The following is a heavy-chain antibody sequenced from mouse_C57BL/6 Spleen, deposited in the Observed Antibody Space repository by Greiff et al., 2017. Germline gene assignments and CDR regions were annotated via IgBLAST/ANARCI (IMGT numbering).Heavy chain of an antibody. J-gene: IGHJ3*01. CDR1: GYTFTSYW. CDR3: ARRQGSSGHQAWFAY. D-gene: IGHD3-2*02. V-gene: IGHV1-61*01. Sequence: VQLQQPGAELVRPGSSVKLSCKASGYTFTSYWMDWVKQRPGQGLEWIGNIYPSDSETHYNQKFKDKATLTVDKSSSTSYMQLSSLTSEDSAVYYCARRQGSSGHQAWFAYWGQGTLVTVSA. CDR2: IYPSDSET.